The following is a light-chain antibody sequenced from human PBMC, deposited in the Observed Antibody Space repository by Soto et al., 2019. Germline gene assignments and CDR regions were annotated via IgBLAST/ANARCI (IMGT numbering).Light chain of an antibody. CDR2: GAS. CDR1: QSVSSSY. V-gene: IGKV3-20*01. J-gene: IGKJ5*01. Sequence: EIVLTQSPGTLSLSPGERATLSCRASQSVSSSYLAWYQQKPGQAPRLLIYGASSRPTGIPDRFSVSGSGTDFTLTISSLESVDFAVYYCQQYGSFSTFGQGTRLEI. CDR3: QQYGSFST.